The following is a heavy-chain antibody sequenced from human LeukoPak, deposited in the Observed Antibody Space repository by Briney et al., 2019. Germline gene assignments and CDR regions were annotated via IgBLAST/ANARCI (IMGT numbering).Heavy chain of an antibody. J-gene: IGHJ2*01. CDR1: GGSISTDNYF. D-gene: IGHD3-22*01. Sequence: SETLSLTCTVSGGSISTDNYFWSWIRQPAGKGLEWIGRIYTSGSTSYNPSLNSRVTISVDTSKSQFSLNLSSVTAADTAVYYCARVWTYYYDTTGYHGVPGWYFDLWGRGTLVTVSS. CDR2: IYTSGST. CDR3: ARVWTYYYDTTGYHGVPGWYFDL. V-gene: IGHV4-61*02.